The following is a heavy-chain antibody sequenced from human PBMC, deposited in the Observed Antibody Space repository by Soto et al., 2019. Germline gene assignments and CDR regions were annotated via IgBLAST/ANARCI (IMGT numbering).Heavy chain of an antibody. CDR2: IIPIFGTA. CDR1: GGTFSSYA. CDR3: ASPEKRWLKKPPFGY. J-gene: IGHJ4*02. D-gene: IGHD3-16*01. Sequence: SVKVSCKASGGTFSSYAISWVRQAPGQGLEWMGGIIPIFGTANYAQKFQGRVTITADESTSTAYMELSSLRSEDTAVYYCASPEKRWLKKPPFGYGGQGTLVTVSS. V-gene: IGHV1-69*13.